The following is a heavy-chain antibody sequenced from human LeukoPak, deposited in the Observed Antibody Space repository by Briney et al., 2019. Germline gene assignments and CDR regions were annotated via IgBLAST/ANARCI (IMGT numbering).Heavy chain of an antibody. CDR2: LHPKSGDT. J-gene: IGHJ4*02. V-gene: IGHV1-2*02. D-gene: IGHD7-27*01. CDR3: ARDHNWGTDY. CDR1: GYTFTDHY. Sequence: ASVKLSCKTSGYTFTDHYFLWLRQAPGQGLEWMGWLHPKSGDTNYAERFQGRVSLTRDTSISTAYMELHSLRSGDTAVYYCARDHNWGTDYWGQGTLVSVSS.